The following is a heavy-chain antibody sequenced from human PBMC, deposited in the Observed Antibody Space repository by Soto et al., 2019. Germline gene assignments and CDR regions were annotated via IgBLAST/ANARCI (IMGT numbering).Heavy chain of an antibody. D-gene: IGHD2-15*01. CDR3: AITPPMNWWGWFDP. CDR2: SYYSGST. J-gene: IGHJ5*02. Sequence: QLQLQESGPGLVKPSEPLSLTCNVSGGSISSSSYYWGWIRQPPGKGLEWIGSSYYSGSTYYNPSRKSRVTISVDTSKNQFSLKLSSVTAADTAVYYCAITPPMNWWGWFDPWGQGTLVTVSS. V-gene: IGHV4-39*01. CDR1: GGSISSSSYY.